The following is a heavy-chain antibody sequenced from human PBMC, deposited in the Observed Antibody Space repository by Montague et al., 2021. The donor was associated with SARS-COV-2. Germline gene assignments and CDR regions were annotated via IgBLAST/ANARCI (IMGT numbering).Heavy chain of an antibody. Sequence: SETLSLTCTVSGDSISSHYWSWIRQPPGKGLEWIGYINYSGGTNYNPSLKSRVTVSVDTSKNQFSLKVTSVTAADTAVYYCAGATSVRGAVSWFDPWGQGTLVTVSS. D-gene: IGHD3-10*01. V-gene: IGHV4-59*11. CDR3: AGATSVRGAVSWFDP. CDR1: GDSISSHY. CDR2: INYSGGT. J-gene: IGHJ5*02.